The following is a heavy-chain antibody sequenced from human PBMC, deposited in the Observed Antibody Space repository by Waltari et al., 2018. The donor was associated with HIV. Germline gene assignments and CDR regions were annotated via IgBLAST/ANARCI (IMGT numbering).Heavy chain of an antibody. D-gene: IGHD3-16*01. CDR2: INHSVST. V-gene: IGHV4-34*02. J-gene: IGHJ5*02. CDR1: GLSFSSYF. Sequence: QVHLPQWGAGLLHPSETLSLTCAMSGLSFSSYFWTWLRQPPGRGLEWIGEINHSVSTNYNPSLKSRVSMSVHTSKNQFALKMTFVTAADTSTYCCARAFRVAFGEIVEGGWLDPWGQGTLVTVSS. CDR3: ARAFRVAFGEIVEGGWLDP.